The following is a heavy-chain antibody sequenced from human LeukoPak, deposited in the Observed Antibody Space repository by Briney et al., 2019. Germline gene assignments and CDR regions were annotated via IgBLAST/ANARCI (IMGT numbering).Heavy chain of an antibody. D-gene: IGHD5-24*01. J-gene: IGHJ6*04. CDR3: AKHQMDRLDV. CDR2: ISGSGRTI. Sequence: GGSLRLSCAASGFTFSDHYMSWIRQAPGKGLEWVSYISGSGRTIYYADSVKGRFTISRDNAKNSLYLQMNSLRAEDTAVYYCAKHQMDRLDVWGKGTTVSISS. CDR1: GFTFSDHY. V-gene: IGHV3-11*01.